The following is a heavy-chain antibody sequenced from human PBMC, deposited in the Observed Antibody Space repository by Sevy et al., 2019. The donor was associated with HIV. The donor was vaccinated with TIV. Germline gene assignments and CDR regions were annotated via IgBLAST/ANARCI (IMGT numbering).Heavy chain of an antibody. CDR3: ATTKDYYDSSGYPFDY. CDR1: GYTLTQFS. D-gene: IGHD3-22*01. CDR2: FDPEDGDPEDGKT. V-gene: IGHV1-24*01. J-gene: IGHJ4*02. Sequence: ASVKVSCKVSGYTLTQFSMHWVRQAPGKGLEWMTTFDPEDGDPEDGKTIYAQKFLGRVTMTEDTSTDTAYMELSSLRSDDPAVYYCATTKDYYDSSGYPFDYWGQGTLVTVSS.